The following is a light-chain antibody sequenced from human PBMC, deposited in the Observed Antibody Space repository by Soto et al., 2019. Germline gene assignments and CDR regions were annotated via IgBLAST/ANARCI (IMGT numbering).Light chain of an antibody. V-gene: IGKV3-20*01. Sequence: EIVLTQSPGTLSLSPGERATLSCRASQSVYSNYLAWYQQKPGQAPRLVIYGASSRATGIPDRFLGSGSGTDFSLTIRRVEPDDFAVYYCQQYGSSPRTFDQGTKVEVK. CDR1: QSVYSNY. J-gene: IGKJ1*01. CDR3: QQYGSSPRT. CDR2: GAS.